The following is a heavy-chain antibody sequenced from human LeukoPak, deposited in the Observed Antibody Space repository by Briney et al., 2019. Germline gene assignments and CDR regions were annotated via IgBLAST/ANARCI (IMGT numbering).Heavy chain of an antibody. V-gene: IGHV3-30*18. Sequence: GGSLRLSCAASGFTFSNYGMHWVRQAPGKGLEWVAVISYDGSNKYYADSVKGRFTISRDNSKNTLYLQMNSLRAEDTAVYYCAKVSYSGYDYWYYFDYWGQGTLVTVSS. J-gene: IGHJ4*02. CDR1: GFTFSNYG. CDR3: AKVSYSGYDYWYYFDY. CDR2: ISYDGSNK. D-gene: IGHD5-12*01.